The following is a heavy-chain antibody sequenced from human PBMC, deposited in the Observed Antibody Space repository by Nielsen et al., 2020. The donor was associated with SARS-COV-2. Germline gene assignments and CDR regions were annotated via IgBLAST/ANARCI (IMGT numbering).Heavy chain of an antibody. CDR3: ARYSGAY. CDR1: GFTFSNAW. CDR2: IQQDGSEK. V-gene: IGHV3-7*01. D-gene: IGHD2-21*01. Sequence: GESLKISCAASGFTFSNAWMSWVRQAPGKGLEWPANIQQDGSEKNYVDSVKGRFTISRDNAKNSLYLEMNSLRAEDTAVYYCARYSGAYWGQGTLVTVSS. J-gene: IGHJ4*02.